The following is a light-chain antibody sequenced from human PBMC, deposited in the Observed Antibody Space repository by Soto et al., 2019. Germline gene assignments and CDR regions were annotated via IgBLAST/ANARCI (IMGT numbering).Light chain of an antibody. V-gene: IGLV2-18*02. Sequence: QSALTQPPSVSGSPGQSVTISCTGTSSDVGSYNRVSWYQQPPGTAPKLMIYEVSNRPSGVSNRFSGSKSGNTASLTISGLQPEDEADYYCSSYTSTSSYVFGGGTKVTV. CDR3: SSYTSTSSYV. CDR1: SSDVGSYNR. J-gene: IGLJ1*01. CDR2: EVS.